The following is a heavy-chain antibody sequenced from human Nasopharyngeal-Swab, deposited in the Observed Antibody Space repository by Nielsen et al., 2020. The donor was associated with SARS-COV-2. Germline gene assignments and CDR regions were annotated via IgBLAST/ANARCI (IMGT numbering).Heavy chain of an antibody. Sequence: SETLSLTCTISGGSISSYYWSWIRQPPGKGLEWIGYVYYSGSPSYNPSLKSRVTISVDTSKNQFSLKLSSVTAADTAVYYCAAVNWSSWYYDYWGQGTLVTVSS. CDR2: VYYSGSP. V-gene: IGHV4-59*13. CDR1: GGSISSYY. CDR3: AAVNWSSWYYDY. J-gene: IGHJ4*02. D-gene: IGHD6-13*01.